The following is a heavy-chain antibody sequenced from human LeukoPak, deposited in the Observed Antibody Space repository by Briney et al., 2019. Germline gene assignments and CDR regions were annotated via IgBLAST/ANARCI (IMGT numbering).Heavy chain of an antibody. Sequence: GASVKVSCTASGYTFTSYYMHWVRQAPGQGLEWMGIINPSGGSTSYAQKFQGRVTMTRDMSTSTVYMELSSLRSEDTAVYYCARDSGSYIDYWGQGTLATVSS. J-gene: IGHJ4*02. CDR3: ARDSGSYIDY. V-gene: IGHV1-46*01. D-gene: IGHD1-26*01. CDR2: INPSGGST. CDR1: GYTFTSYY.